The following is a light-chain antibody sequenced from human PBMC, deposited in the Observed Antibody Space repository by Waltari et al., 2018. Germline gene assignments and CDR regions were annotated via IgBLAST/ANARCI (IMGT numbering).Light chain of an antibody. CDR1: SGHSSNI. J-gene: IGLJ3*02. CDR3: QTGGHGTWV. V-gene: IGLV4-69*01. CDR2: VNSDGSQ. Sequence: QLVVTQSPSASAPLGASVKLTCTLSSGHSSNIVAWLQQRPEKGPRYLMKVNSDGSQIKGDEIPARFSGSSSGAERYLTISSLQSDDEADYYCQTGGHGTWVFGGGTTLTVL.